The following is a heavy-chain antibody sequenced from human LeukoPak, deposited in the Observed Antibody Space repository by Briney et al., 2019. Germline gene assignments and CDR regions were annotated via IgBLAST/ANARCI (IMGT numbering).Heavy chain of an antibody. CDR2: VSGYNGNT. CDR3: AITGYGSDWYAES. Sequence: GASVRVSCKVSGYIITKFGFSWVRQAPGQGLEWVGWVSGYNGNTNYAEKFHHRVIMTTDTATSTVYMELKSLTADDTAVYFCAITGYGSDWYAESWGPGTLVVVSA. V-gene: IGHV1-18*01. CDR1: GYIITKFG. D-gene: IGHD6-19*01. J-gene: IGHJ4*02.